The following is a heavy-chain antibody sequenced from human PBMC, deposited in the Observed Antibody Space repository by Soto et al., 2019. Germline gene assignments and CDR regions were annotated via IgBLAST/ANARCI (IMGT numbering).Heavy chain of an antibody. CDR2: IYYSGST. V-gene: IGHV4-59*01. CDR3: ARACDYGDFYFDY. D-gene: IGHD4-17*01. CDR1: GGSISSYY. J-gene: IGHJ4*02. Sequence: SETLSLTCTVSGGSISSYYWSWIRQPPGKGLEWIGYIYYSGSTNYNPSLKSRVTISADTSKNQFSLKLSSVTAADTAVYYCARACDYGDFYFDYWGQGTLVTVSS.